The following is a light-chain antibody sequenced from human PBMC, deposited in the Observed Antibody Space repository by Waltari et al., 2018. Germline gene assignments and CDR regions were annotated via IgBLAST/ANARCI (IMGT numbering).Light chain of an antibody. CDR1: NIGIKS. CDR2: DST. Sequence: SYVLTQPPSVSVAPGQTAIFTCGGNNIGIKSVHWYQLRPGQAPVRVVYDSTDRPSGIPWGISGSISGNTATLSISSVEAGDEADYYCQVWDSRSDHLLVFGGGTKLTVL. V-gene: IGLV3-21*02. J-gene: IGLJ3*02. CDR3: QVWDSRSDHLLV.